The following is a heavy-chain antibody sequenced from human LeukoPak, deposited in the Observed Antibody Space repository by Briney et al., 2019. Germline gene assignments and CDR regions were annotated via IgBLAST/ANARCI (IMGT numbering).Heavy chain of an antibody. CDR1: GGSFSGYY. V-gene: IGHV4-34*01. CDR3: ATLGEYYDSSGYYYN. D-gene: IGHD3-22*01. Sequence: SETLSLTCAVYGGSFSGYYWSWIRQPPGKGLEWIGEINHSGGTYYNPSLKSRVTISVDSSKNQFSLKLTSVTAADTAVYYCATLGEYYDSSGYYYNWGQGTLVTVSS. J-gene: IGHJ4*02. CDR2: INHSGGT.